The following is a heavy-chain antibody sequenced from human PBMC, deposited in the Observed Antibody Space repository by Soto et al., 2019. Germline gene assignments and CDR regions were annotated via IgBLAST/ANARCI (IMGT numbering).Heavy chain of an antibody. V-gene: IGHV5-51*01. J-gene: IGHJ6*02. CDR1: GYSFTDYW. D-gene: IGHD3-16*01. CDR3: ARDICAISTFEDGLDV. Sequence: GEALKISCKGSGYSFTDYWLGWVRQRPGKGLETVGIIYPGDSETRYSPLFQGQVTISAVKSISTAYPQWSSLKASDTAVTYCARDICAISTFEDGLDVWGEGTTVTV. CDR2: IYPGDSET.